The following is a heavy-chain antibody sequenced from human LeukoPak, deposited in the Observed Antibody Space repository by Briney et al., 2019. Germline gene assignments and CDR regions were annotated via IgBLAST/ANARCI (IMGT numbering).Heavy chain of an antibody. CDR3: AKESVWFGESNPFDY. D-gene: IGHD3-10*01. V-gene: IGHV3-23*01. CDR1: GFTFSNHG. Sequence: PGGSLRLSCAASGFTFSNHGMNWVRQAPGKGLERVSGISPRGDITYYADSVQGWFTISRDNSKNTLYLQMNSLRPEDTAVYYCAKESVWFGESNPFDYWGQGTLVTVSS. CDR2: ISPRGDIT. J-gene: IGHJ4*02.